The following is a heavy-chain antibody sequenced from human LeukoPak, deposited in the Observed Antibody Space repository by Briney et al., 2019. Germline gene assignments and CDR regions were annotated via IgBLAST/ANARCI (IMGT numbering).Heavy chain of an antibody. D-gene: IGHD3-3*01. CDR3: ARDLDFWSGYPKNWFDP. J-gene: IGHJ5*02. Sequence: ASVKVSCKASGCTFTSYYMHWLRQAPGQGLEWMGIINPSGGSTSYAQKFQGRVTMTRDTSTSTVYMELSSLRSEDTAVYYCARDLDFWSGYPKNWFDPWGQGTLVTVSS. CDR2: INPSGGST. V-gene: IGHV1-46*01. CDR1: GCTFTSYY.